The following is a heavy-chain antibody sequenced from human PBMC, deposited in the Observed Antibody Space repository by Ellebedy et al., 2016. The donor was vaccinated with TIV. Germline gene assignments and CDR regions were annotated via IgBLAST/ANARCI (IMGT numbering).Heavy chain of an antibody. J-gene: IGHJ4*02. Sequence: GGSLRLSCAASGFTFSSLAMHWVRQAPGKGLEWLSVISDGGDRTYDADSVKGRFTITRDNSKNTLYLQMDRLRAEDTAVYYCSKGTSSGFNYDRVGSEYWGQGTLVTVSS. V-gene: IGHV3-23*01. CDR2: ISDGGDRT. CDR3: SKGTSSGFNYDRVGSEY. D-gene: IGHD3-22*01. CDR1: GFTFSSLA.